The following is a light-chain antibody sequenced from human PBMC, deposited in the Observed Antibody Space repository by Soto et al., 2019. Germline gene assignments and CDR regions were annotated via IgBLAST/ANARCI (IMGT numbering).Light chain of an antibody. CDR1: SSGIGDYNF. V-gene: IGLV2-14*01. CDR3: SSSTGTTTHHV. J-gene: IGLJ1*01. CDR2: AVS. Sequence: QSVLTQPASVSGSPGQSITISCTGTSSGIGDYNFASWYQQYPGKAPKLVIFAVSSRPSGVSHRFSGSKSGNTASLTISGLQAEDEADYYCSSSTGTTTHHVFGTGTKVTVL.